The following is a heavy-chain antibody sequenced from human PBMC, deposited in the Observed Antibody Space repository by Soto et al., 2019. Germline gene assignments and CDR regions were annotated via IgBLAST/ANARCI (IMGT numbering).Heavy chain of an antibody. V-gene: IGHV1-69*01. Sequence: QVQPVQSGAEVKKPGSSVKVSCKASGGTFSSYAISWVRQAPGQGLEWMGGIIPIFGTANYAQKFQGRVTITADESTSTAYMELSSLRSEDTAVYYCARVAGRITMVRGVFDYWGQGTLVTVSS. CDR1: GGTFSSYA. J-gene: IGHJ4*02. CDR2: IIPIFGTA. CDR3: ARVAGRITMVRGVFDY. D-gene: IGHD3-10*01.